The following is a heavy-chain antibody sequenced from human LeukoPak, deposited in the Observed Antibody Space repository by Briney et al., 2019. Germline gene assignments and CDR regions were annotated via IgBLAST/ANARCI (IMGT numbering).Heavy chain of an antibody. D-gene: IGHD6-13*01. Sequence: SETLSLTCTVSGGSISSYYWSWIRQPPGKGLEWIGYIYYSGSTDYNPSLKSRVTISVDTSKNQFSLKLSSVTAADTAVYYCARRSIAAAGTQFDYWGQGTLVTVSS. CDR3: ARRSIAAAGTQFDY. V-gene: IGHV4-59*01. J-gene: IGHJ4*02. CDR2: IYYSGST. CDR1: GGSISSYY.